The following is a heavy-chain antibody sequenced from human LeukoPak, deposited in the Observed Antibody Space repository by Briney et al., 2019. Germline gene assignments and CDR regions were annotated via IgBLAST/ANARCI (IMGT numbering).Heavy chain of an antibody. D-gene: IGHD3-10*01. Sequence: SETLSLTCTVSGGSISNYYWSWMRRPPGRGLEWVGYISNSGSTNYNPSPKSRLTISVDTSNNQFALKLSFVTAAGTAVYYCARGQYFLDYWRQGTLVTVSS. CDR2: ISNSGST. J-gene: IGHJ4*02. CDR1: GGSISNYY. CDR3: ARGQYFLDY. V-gene: IGHV4-59*01.